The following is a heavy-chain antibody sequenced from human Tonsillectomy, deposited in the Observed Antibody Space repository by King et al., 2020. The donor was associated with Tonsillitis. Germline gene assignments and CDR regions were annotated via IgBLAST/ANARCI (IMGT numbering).Heavy chain of an antibody. CDR3: AREAGATRYFDY. CDR2: IYSSGST. CDR1: GGSISSHY. D-gene: IGHD1-26*01. Sequence: VQLQESGPGLVKPSETLSLTCTVSGGSISSHYWSWIRQPAGKGLEWIGLIYSSGSTSYNPSLKSRVTMSIDTSKNQFSLKLTAVTAADTAVYYYAREAGATRYFDYWGQGTLVTVSS. J-gene: IGHJ4*02. V-gene: IGHV4-4*07.